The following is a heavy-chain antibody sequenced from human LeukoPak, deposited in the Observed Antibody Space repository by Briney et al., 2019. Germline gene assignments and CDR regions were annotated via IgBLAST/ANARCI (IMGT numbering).Heavy chain of an antibody. J-gene: IGHJ5*02. Sequence: SETLSLTCTVSGGPISSYYWSWIRQPPGKGLEWIGYIYYSGSTNYNPSLKSRVTISVDTSKNQFSLKLSSVTAADTAVYYCARHGSSGWYKTNWFDPWGQGTLVTVSS. CDR1: GGPISSYY. CDR3: ARHGSSGWYKTNWFDP. CDR2: IYYSGST. V-gene: IGHV4-59*08. D-gene: IGHD6-19*01.